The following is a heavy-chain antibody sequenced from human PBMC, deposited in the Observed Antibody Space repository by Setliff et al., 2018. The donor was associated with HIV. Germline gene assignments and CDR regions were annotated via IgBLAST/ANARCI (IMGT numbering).Heavy chain of an antibody. Sequence: SETLSLTCAVYGESFSGYFWSWIRQPPGKGLEWIGEINHSGSTNYNPSLKSRVSISVATSKNQFSLELISVTAADTAVYYCAGGPGTTSIDYWAQGTLVTVSS. CDR2: INHSGST. CDR3: AGGPGTTSIDY. J-gene: IGHJ4*02. V-gene: IGHV4-34*01. CDR1: GESFSGYF. D-gene: IGHD1-26*01.